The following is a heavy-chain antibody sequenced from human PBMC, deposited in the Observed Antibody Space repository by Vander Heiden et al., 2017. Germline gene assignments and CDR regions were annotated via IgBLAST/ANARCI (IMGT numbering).Heavy chain of an antibody. CDR2: ISYDGSNK. J-gene: IGHJ6*02. CDR1: GFTFSSYA. V-gene: IGHV3-30*01. CDR3: ARDIVVVPAARGGFDYYGMDV. D-gene: IGHD2-2*01. Sequence: QVQLVESGGGVVQPGRSLRLSCAASGFTFSSYAMHWVRQAPGKGLEWVAVISYDGSNKYYADSVKGRFTISRDNSKNTLYLQMNSLRAEDTAVYYCARDIVVVPAARGGFDYYGMDVWGQGTTVTVSS.